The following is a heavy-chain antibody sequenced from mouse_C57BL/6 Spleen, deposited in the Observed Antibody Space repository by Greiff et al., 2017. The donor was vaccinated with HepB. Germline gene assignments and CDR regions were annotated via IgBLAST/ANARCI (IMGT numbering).Heavy chain of an antibody. CDR1: GFTFSDYG. V-gene: IGHV5-17*01. CDR3: ATYSNLAWFAY. D-gene: IGHD2-5*01. J-gene: IGHJ3*01. CDR2: ISSGSSTI. Sequence: EVKVVESGGGLVKPGGSLKLSCAASGFTFSDYGMHWVRQAPEKGLEWVAYISSGSSTIYYADTVKGRFTISRDNAKNTLFLQMTSLRSEDTAMYYCATYSNLAWFAYWGQGTLVTVSA.